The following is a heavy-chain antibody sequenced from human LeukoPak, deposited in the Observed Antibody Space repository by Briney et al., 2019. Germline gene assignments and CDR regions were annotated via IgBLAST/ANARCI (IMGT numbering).Heavy chain of an antibody. CDR1: GFTFSSYS. CDR2: ISSSSSYI. Sequence: GGSLRLSCAASGFTFSSYSMNWVRQAPGKGLEWVSSISSSSSYIYYADPVKGRFTISRDNAKNSLYLQMNSLRAEDTAVYYCARVIAGAGTCFDYWGQGTLVTVSS. J-gene: IGHJ4*02. V-gene: IGHV3-21*01. CDR3: ARVIAGAGTCFDY. D-gene: IGHD6-13*01.